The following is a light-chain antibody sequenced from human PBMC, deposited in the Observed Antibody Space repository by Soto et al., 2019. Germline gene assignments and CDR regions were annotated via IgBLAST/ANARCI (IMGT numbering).Light chain of an antibody. CDR1: GSNIGSNY. CDR3: AAWDDSLSGPGNVV. V-gene: IGLV1-47*01. Sequence: SVLTQPPSASGTPGQRVTISCSGSGSNIGSNYVYWYQQLPGTAPKLLIYRNNQRPSGVPDRFSGSKSGTSASLAISGLRSEDEADYYCAAWDDSLSGPGNVVFGGGTKLTVL. CDR2: RNN. J-gene: IGLJ2*01.